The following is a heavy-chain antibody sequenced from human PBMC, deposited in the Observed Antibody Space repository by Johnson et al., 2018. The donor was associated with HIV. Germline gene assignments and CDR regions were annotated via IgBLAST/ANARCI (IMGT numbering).Heavy chain of an antibody. V-gene: IGHV3-7*01. CDR2: IKQDGSEK. J-gene: IGHJ3*02. Sequence: MLLVESGGGVVQPGGSLRLSCAASGFTFSSYGMHWVRQAPGKGLEWVANIKQDGSEKYYVGSVKGRFTISRDNAKNSLYLQMNSLRAEDTAVYYCAKGMWGHDAFDIWGQGTMVTVSS. CDR1: GFTFSSYG. CDR3: AKGMWGHDAFDI. D-gene: IGHD1-26*01.